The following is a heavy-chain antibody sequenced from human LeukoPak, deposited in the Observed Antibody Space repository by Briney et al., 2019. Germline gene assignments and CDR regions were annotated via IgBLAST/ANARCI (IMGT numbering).Heavy chain of an antibody. Sequence: GGSLRLSCAASGFSFTSYAMNWVRQAPGKGLEWVSAISGSGRSTYSADSVRGRFTTSRDNSKNILYLQMNNLRGEDTAVYYCAKAGARGNVNWFDSWGQGTLVTVSS. V-gene: IGHV3-23*01. CDR2: ISGSGRST. D-gene: IGHD1-1*01. CDR3: AKAGARGNVNWFDS. CDR1: GFSFTSYA. J-gene: IGHJ5*01.